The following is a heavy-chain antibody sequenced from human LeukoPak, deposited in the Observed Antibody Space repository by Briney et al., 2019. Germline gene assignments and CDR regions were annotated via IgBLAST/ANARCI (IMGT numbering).Heavy chain of an antibody. J-gene: IGHJ4*02. CDR3: ARHGSMSGKVNYFDY. D-gene: IGHD1-20*01. CDR1: GYSFTSYW. V-gene: IGHV5-51*01. Sequence: GESLKISCKASGYSFTSYWIGWVRQMPGKGLECMGIIYPGDSDTRYSPSFQGQVTTSADRSISTAYLQWSSLKASDTAIYYCARHGSMSGKVNYFDYWGQGILVTVSS. CDR2: IYPGDSDT.